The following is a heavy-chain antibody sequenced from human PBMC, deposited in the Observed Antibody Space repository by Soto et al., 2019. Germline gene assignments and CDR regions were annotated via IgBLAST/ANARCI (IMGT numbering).Heavy chain of an antibody. CDR3: AKDGSEVRGVITAYYDY. Sequence: GGSLRLSCAASGFTFSSYGMHWVRQAPGKGLEWVAVISYDGSNKYYADSVKGRFTISRDNSKNTLYLQMNSLRAEDTAVYYCAKDGSEVRGVITAYYDYWGQGTLVTVS. D-gene: IGHD3-10*01. J-gene: IGHJ4*02. CDR2: ISYDGSNK. CDR1: GFTFSSYG. V-gene: IGHV3-30*18.